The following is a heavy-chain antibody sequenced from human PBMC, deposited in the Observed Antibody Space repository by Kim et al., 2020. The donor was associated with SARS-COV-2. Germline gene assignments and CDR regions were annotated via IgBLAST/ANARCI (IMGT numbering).Heavy chain of an antibody. CDR1: GGSVSSGSYY. V-gene: IGHV4-61*01. Sequence: SETLSLTCTVSGGSVSSGSYYWSWIRQPPGKGLEWIGYIYYSGSTNYNPSLKSRVTISVDTSKNQFSLKLSSVTAADTAVYYCARDGALRYFDLNYYYYGMDVWGQGTTVTVSS. CDR2: IYYSGST. D-gene: IGHD3-9*01. J-gene: IGHJ6*02. CDR3: ARDGALRYFDLNYYYYGMDV.